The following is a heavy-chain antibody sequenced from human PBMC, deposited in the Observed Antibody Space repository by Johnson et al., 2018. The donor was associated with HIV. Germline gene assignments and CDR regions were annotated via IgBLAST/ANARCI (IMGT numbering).Heavy chain of an antibody. D-gene: IGHD3-10*01. V-gene: IGHV3-30-3*01. Sequence: PGGSLRLSCAASGFTFSNAWMSWVRQAPGKGLEWVAVISYDGSNKYYADSVKGRFTISRDNSKNTLYLQMNSLRAEDTAVYYCAVYYYGSGSRNDAFDIWGQGTMVTVSS. J-gene: IGHJ3*02. CDR1: GFTFSNAW. CDR2: ISYDGSNK. CDR3: AVYYYGSGSRNDAFDI.